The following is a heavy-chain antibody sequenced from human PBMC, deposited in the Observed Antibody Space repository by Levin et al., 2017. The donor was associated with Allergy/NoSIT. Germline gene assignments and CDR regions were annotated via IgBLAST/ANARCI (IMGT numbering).Heavy chain of an antibody. D-gene: IGHD6-13*01. CDR3: VAAAGGY. J-gene: IGHJ4*02. V-gene: IGHV3-15*05. CDR1: GFTFSNVW. CDR2: IKSITDGGTT. Sequence: NSGGSLRLSCAASGFTFSNVWMNWVRQAPGKGLEWVGRIKSITDGGTTDYAAPVKGRFIISRDDSKNTLYLHLNSLITEDTAVYYCVAAAGGYWGQGTRVTVSS.